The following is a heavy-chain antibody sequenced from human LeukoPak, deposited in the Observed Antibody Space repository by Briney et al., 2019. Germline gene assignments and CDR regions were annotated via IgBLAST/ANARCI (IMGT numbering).Heavy chain of an antibody. V-gene: IGHV3-9*01. CDR1: GFTFDDHA. CDR3: AKGMDSSSWSFDY. D-gene: IGHD6-13*01. J-gene: IGHJ4*02. CDR2: ISWNSGSI. Sequence: PGRSLRLSCAASGFTFDDHAIHWVRQAPGKGLEWVSGISWNSGSIGYADSVKGRFTISRDNAKNSLYLQMNSLRAEDTALYYCAKGMDSSSWSFDYWGQGTLVTVSS.